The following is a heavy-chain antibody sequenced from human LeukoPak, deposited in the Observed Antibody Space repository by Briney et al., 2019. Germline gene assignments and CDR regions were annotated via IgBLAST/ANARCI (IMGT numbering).Heavy chain of an antibody. V-gene: IGHV1-69*04. CDR2: IIPILGIA. CDR3: AREESVVDTAMVGLGWFDP. Sequence: EASVKVSCKASGGTFSSYAISWVRQAPGQGLEWMGRIIPILGIANYAQKFQGRVTITADKSTSTAYMELSSLRSEDTAVYYCAREESVVDTAMVGLGWFDPWGQGTLVTVSS. J-gene: IGHJ5*02. D-gene: IGHD5-18*01. CDR1: GGTFSSYA.